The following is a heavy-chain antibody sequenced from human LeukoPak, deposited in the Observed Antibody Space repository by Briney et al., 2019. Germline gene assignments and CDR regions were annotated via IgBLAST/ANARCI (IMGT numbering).Heavy chain of an antibody. J-gene: IGHJ5*02. CDR1: GYTLTELS. CDR3: ATVFLGYCSSTSCPRWFDP. V-gene: IGHV1-24*01. D-gene: IGHD2-2*01. CDR2: FDPEDGET. Sequence: GASVKVSCKVSGYTLTELSMHWVRQAPGKGLEWMGGFDPEDGETIYAQKFQGRVTMTEGTSTDTAYMELSSLRSEDTAVYYCATVFLGYCSSTSCPRWFDPWGQGTLVTVSS.